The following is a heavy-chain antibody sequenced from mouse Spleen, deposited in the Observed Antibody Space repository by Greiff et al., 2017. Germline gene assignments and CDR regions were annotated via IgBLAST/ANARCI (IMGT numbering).Heavy chain of an antibody. CDR1: GYTFTSYW. CDR2: IDPSDSYT. J-gene: IGHJ3*01. Sequence: QVQLQQSGAELVMPGASVKLSCKASGYTFTSYWTHWVKQRPGQGLEWIGEIDPSDSYTNYNQKFKGKATLTVDKSSSTAYMQLSSLTSEDSAVYYCARERSHVFAYWGQGTLVTVSA. CDR3: ARERSHVFAY. V-gene: IGHV1-69*01.